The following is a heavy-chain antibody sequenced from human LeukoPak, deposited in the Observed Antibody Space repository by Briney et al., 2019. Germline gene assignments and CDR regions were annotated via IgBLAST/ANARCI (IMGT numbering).Heavy chain of an antibody. Sequence: SGGSLRLSCAASGFTFSDYYITWIRQAPGKGLEWVGFIRSKAYGGTTEYAASVKGRFTISRDDSKSIAYLQMNSLKTEDTAVYYCTRNEAKYYDFWSGYSSGPFDYWGQGTLVTVSS. D-gene: IGHD3-3*01. CDR2: IRSKAYGGTT. J-gene: IGHJ4*02. CDR1: GFTFSDYY. CDR3: TRNEAKYYDFWSGYSSGPFDY. V-gene: IGHV3-49*03.